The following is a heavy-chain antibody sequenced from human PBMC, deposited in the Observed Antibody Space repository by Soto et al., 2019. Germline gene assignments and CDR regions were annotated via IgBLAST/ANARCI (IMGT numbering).Heavy chain of an antibody. Sequence: ASVKVSCKASGYTFTSYGISWVRQAPGQGLEWMGWISAYNGNTNYAQKLQGRVTMTTDTSTSTAYMELRSLRSDDTAVYYCARGGEWYSSGWYRQYFDYWGQGTLVTVSS. D-gene: IGHD6-19*01. CDR1: GYTFTSYG. CDR3: ARGGEWYSSGWYRQYFDY. CDR2: ISAYNGNT. J-gene: IGHJ4*02. V-gene: IGHV1-18*01.